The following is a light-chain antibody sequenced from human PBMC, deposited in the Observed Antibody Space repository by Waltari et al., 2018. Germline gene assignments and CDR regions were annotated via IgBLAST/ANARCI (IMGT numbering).Light chain of an antibody. CDR1: QSVLYSSNHKNY. V-gene: IGKV4-1*01. CDR2: LAS. Sequence: DIVMTQSPDSLAVSLGERATINCKSSQSVLYSSNHKNYLTWYQKKPGQPPKLLIYLASTRESGVPDRFSGSGSGTDFTLTISSLQAEDVAVYYCQQYYNTPFTFGPGTKVDVK. CDR3: QQYYNTPFT. J-gene: IGKJ3*01.